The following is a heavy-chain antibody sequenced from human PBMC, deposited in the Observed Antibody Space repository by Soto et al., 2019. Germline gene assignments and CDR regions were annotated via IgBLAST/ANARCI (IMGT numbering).Heavy chain of an antibody. CDR3: AALTATYWNFSI. CDR2: IHYSGTT. Sequence: PSETLSLTCTVSGDSITSGVHYWAWIRHHPEKGLEWLGYIHYSGTTDYNPSLKSRLTVSVDTSKNQFSLSLSSVTAADTAIYYCAALTATYWNFSIWGRGTLVTVSS. CDR1: GDSITSGVHY. D-gene: IGHD2-21*02. J-gene: IGHJ2*01. V-gene: IGHV4-31*03.